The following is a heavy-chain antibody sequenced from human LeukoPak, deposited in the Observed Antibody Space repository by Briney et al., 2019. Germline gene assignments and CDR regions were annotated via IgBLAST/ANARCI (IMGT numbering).Heavy chain of an antibody. J-gene: IGHJ3*02. D-gene: IGHD6-13*01. CDR3: ARLGYVAAAGTGALDDAFDI. V-gene: IGHV1-8*01. Sequence: ASVKVSCKASGYTFTSYDINWVRQATGQGLEWMGWMNPNSGNTGYAQKFQGRVIMTRNTSISTAYMELSSLRSEDTAVYYCARLGYVAAAGTGALDDAFDIWGQGTMVTVSS. CDR1: GYTFTSYD. CDR2: MNPNSGNT.